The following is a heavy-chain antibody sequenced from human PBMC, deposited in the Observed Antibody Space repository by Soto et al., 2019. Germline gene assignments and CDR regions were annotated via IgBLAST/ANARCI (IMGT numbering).Heavy chain of an antibody. CDR2: ISSSSRTI. Sequence: PGGSLRLSCAASGFDLSDYYMSWIRQAPGKGLEWVSYISSSSRTIFYAESVRGRFTISRDNAENLVYLQMDSLRAEDTALYYCARNSDHFDSWGQGTLVTVSS. V-gene: IGHV3-11*01. D-gene: IGHD6-13*01. CDR3: ARNSDHFDS. J-gene: IGHJ5*01. CDR1: GFDLSDYY.